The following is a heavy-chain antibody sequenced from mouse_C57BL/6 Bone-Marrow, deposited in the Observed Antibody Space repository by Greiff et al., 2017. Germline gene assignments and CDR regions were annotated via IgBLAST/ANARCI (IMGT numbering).Heavy chain of an antibody. CDR2: ISDGGSYT. J-gene: IGHJ4*01. Sequence: EVKLVESGGGLVKPGGSLKLSCAASGFTFSSYAMSWVRQTPEKRLEWVATISDGGSYTYYPDNVKGRFTISRDNAKNNLYLHMSHLKSEDTAMYYCARDYYGGSYYSMDYWGQGTSVTVSS. CDR1: GFTFSSYA. V-gene: IGHV5-4*01. D-gene: IGHD1-1*01. CDR3: ARDYYGGSYYSMDY.